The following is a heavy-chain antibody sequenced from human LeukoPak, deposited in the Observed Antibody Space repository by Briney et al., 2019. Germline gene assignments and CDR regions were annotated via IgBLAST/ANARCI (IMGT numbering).Heavy chain of an antibody. V-gene: IGHV2-5*02. CDR2: IYWDNDK. CDR3: AHRRGGYNWNHGDFDY. Sequence: ESGPTLGRPTPALTLTCTFYGLSLATSGGGVGWMRQPPVEAREWHALIYWDNDKRYSPSLKTRLTITKDTSKNLVVFIMTDMDPVDTATYFCAHRRGGYNWNHGDFDYWGQGTLVTVSS. J-gene: IGHJ4*02. D-gene: IGHD1-14*01. CDR1: GLSLATSGGG.